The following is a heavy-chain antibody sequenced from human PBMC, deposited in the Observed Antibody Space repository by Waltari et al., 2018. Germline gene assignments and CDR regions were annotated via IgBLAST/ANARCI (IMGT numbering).Heavy chain of an antibody. CDR3: VRGYPDIVATISDY. D-gene: IGHD5-12*01. J-gene: IGHJ4*02. CDR1: RSSIRNNNYY. Sequence: QLQLQESGPGLVKPSDTLSLPCTVSRSSIRNNNYYWGWVRPPPGKGLEWIGSFYKRGTTYYNPSLKSRVTISVDTSNNQFSLKLNSVTAADTAVYYCVRGYPDIVATISDYWGQGTLVIVSS. CDR2: FYKRGTT. V-gene: IGHV4-39*07.